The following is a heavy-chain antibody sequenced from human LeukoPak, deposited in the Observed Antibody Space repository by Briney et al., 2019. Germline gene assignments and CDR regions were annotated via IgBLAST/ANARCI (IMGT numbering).Heavy chain of an antibody. V-gene: IGHV4-34*12. Sequence: SQTLSPTSAVYAGSSAGYYWSCIRQPPGNGLEWIGEIIPLGSARCNPSLKGPITISIDTSKIQYPRKLSSVTAADTAAYYCARRLTGERAFDVWGQGTVVTVSS. CDR1: AGSSAGYY. CDR3: ARRLTGERAFDV. D-gene: IGHD7-27*01. CDR2: IIPLGSA. J-gene: IGHJ3*01.